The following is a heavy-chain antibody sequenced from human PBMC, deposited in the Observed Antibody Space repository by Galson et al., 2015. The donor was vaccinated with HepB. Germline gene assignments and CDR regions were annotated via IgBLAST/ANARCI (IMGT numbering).Heavy chain of an antibody. Sequence: TLSLTCTVSGGSISSGSYYWSWIRQPAGKGLEWIGRIYTSGSTNYNPSLKSRVTMSVDTSKNQFSLKLSSVTAADTAVYYCARARGEVVKTYYYYYYMDVWGKGTTVTVSS. CDR1: GGSISSGSYY. V-gene: IGHV4-61*02. CDR2: IYTSGST. D-gene: IGHD4-23*01. CDR3: ARARGEVVKTYYYYYYMDV. J-gene: IGHJ6*03.